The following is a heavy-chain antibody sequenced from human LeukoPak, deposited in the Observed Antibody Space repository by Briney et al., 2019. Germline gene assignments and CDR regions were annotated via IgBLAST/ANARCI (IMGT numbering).Heavy chain of an antibody. V-gene: IGHV4-59*08. D-gene: IGHD6-19*01. Sequence: SETLSLTCTVSGGSISSYYWNWLRQPPGKGLEWIGYIYYSGSTNYNPSLKSRGTISVDTSKNQFSLKLSSLTAADTAVYFCARQLRGEAVAGHLQPSDYWGQGTLVTVSS. CDR3: ARQLRGEAVAGHLQPSDY. CDR2: IYYSGST. J-gene: IGHJ4*02. CDR1: GGSISSYY.